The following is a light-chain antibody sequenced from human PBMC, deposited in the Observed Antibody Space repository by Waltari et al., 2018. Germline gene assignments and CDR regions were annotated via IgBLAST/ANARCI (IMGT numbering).Light chain of an antibody. CDR1: QSVSRA. Sequence: EIVLTQSPGTLSLSPGDRATLSCRARQSVSRALAWYQQNPGQAPILLIYGASNRATGIPDRFSGSGSGTDFSLIISRLEPEDVAVYYCQHYVSLPVTFGQGTKVEIK. V-gene: IGKV3-20*01. CDR3: QHYVSLPVT. CDR2: GAS. J-gene: IGKJ1*01.